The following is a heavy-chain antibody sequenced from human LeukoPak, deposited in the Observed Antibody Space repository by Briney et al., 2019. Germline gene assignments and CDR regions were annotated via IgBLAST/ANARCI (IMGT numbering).Heavy chain of an antibody. Sequence: GGSLRLSCAASGFTFSSYAMHWVRQAPGKGLEWVAVISYDGSNKYYADSVKGRFTISRDNSKNTLYLQMNSLRAEDTAVYYCASRSDYWGQGALVTVSS. CDR1: GFTFSSYA. V-gene: IGHV3-30-3*01. CDR2: ISYDGSNK. J-gene: IGHJ4*02. CDR3: ASRSDY.